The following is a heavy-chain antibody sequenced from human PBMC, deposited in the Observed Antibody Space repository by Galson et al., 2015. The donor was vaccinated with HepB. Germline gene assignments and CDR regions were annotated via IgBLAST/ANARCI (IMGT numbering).Heavy chain of an antibody. CDR3: ARLVSGTYGFFDI. D-gene: IGHD1-26*01. Sequence: SLRLSCAASGFTFSSWMHWVRQAPGKGLVWVSRINGDGSNTDYADSVEGRFTVSRDNAKNTLYLQMNSLRAEDTAVYYCARLVSGTYGFFDIWGQGTMVTVSS. CDR1: GFTFSSW. V-gene: IGHV3-74*01. J-gene: IGHJ3*02. CDR2: INGDGSNT.